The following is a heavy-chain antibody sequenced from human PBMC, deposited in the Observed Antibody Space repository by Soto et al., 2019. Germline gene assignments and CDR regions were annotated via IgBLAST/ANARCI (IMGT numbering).Heavy chain of an antibody. J-gene: IGHJ6*02. CDR2: MNPKSGYT. V-gene: IGHV1-8*01. Sequence: QVQLVQSGAEVKKPGASVKVSCKASGYTFSSYDSNWVRQATGQGLEWMGWMNPKSGYTGYAQKFQGRVTMTRDTSISTAYMEVSSLRSEDTAIYYCAIAYGDLDVWGQGTTVTVSS. D-gene: IGHD2-21*01. CDR1: GYTFSSYD. CDR3: AIAYGDLDV.